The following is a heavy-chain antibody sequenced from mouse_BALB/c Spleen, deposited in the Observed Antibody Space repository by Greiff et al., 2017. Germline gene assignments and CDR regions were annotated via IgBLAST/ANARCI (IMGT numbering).Heavy chain of an antibody. Sequence: VQLQQPGAELVRPGASVKLSCKASGYTFTSYWINWVKQRPGQGLEWIGNIYPSDSYTNYNQKFKDKATLTVDKSSSTAYMQLSSPTSEDSAVYYCTRSSTTVDFDYWGQGTTLTVSS. J-gene: IGHJ2*01. CDR3: TRSSTTVDFDY. V-gene: IGHV1-69*02. CDR2: IYPSDSYT. D-gene: IGHD1-1*01. CDR1: GYTFTSYW.